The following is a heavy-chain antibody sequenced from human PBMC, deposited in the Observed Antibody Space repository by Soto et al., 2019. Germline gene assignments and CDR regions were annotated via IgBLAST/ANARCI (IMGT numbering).Heavy chain of an antibody. D-gene: IGHD3-10*01. J-gene: IGHJ3*02. CDR3: ARGRYYYGSGSYLGAFDI. Sequence: SETLSLTCTVSGGSISSGDYYWSWIRQPPGKGLEWIGYIYYSGSTYYNPSLKSRVTISVDTSKNQFSLKLSSVTAADTAVYYCARGRYYYGSGSYLGAFDIWGQGTMVTVSS. V-gene: IGHV4-30-4*01. CDR2: IYYSGST. CDR1: GGSISSGDYY.